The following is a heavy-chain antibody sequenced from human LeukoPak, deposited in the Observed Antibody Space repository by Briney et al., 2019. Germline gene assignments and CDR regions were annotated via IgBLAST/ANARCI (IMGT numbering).Heavy chain of an antibody. CDR1: GFTFSSYT. CDR3: ARDDYDSSGYYPAGGDY. J-gene: IGHJ4*02. D-gene: IGHD3-22*01. CDR2: ISYDGSNK. V-gene: IGHV3-30*04. Sequence: GGSLRLSCAASGFTFSSYTMNWVRQAPGKGLEWVAVISYDGSNKYYADSVKGRFTISRDNSKNTLYLQMNSLRAEDTAVYYCARDDYDSSGYYPAGGDYWGQGTLVTVSS.